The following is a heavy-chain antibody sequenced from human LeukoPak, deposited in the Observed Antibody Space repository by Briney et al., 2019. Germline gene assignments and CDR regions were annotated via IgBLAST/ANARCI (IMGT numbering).Heavy chain of an antibody. V-gene: IGHV1-18*01. CDR2: ISAYNGNR. CDR3: ARDGPSILVVPSAMSPTTSFDY. CDR1: GYTFSSYA. D-gene: IGHD2-2*01. J-gene: IGHJ4*02. Sequence: GASVKVACKASGYTFSSYAITWVRQAPGQGLGWVGWISAYNGNRSYAQNLQGRVTMSTDTSTRTAYMELRSLRSDDTAVYFCARDGPSILVVPSAMSPTTSFDYSGQGTLVTASS.